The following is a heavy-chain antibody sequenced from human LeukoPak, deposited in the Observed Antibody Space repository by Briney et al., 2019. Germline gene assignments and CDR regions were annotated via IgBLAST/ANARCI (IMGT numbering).Heavy chain of an antibody. CDR1: GFTVSSNY. Sequence: GGSLRLSCAASGFTVSSNYMSWVRHAPGKGLEWVSVIYTGGSAYYADSVKGRFSISRDNSKNTLYLQMNSLRAEDAAVYLCASLDYWGLGTLVTVSS. J-gene: IGHJ4*02. CDR2: IYTGGSA. V-gene: IGHV3-66*01. CDR3: ASLDY.